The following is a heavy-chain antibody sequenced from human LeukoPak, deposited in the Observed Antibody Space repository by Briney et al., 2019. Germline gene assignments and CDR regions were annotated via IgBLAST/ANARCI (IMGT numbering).Heavy chain of an antibody. Sequence: GGPLRLSCAASGFTFSSYSMNWVRQAPGKGLEWVSYISSSSSTIYYADSVKGRFTISRDNAKNSLYLQMNSLRDEDTAVYYCAKDGDYYDPLPDAFDIWGQGTMVTVSS. V-gene: IGHV3-48*02. CDR3: AKDGDYYDPLPDAFDI. D-gene: IGHD3-22*01. CDR2: ISSSSSTI. J-gene: IGHJ3*02. CDR1: GFTFSSYS.